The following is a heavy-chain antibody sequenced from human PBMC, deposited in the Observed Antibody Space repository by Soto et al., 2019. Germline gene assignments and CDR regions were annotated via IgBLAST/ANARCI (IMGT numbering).Heavy chain of an antibody. CDR3: AREGHYDSSGYYYGMDV. V-gene: IGHV3-11*01. D-gene: IGHD3-22*01. J-gene: IGHJ6*02. CDR1: GFTFSDYY. Sequence: SLRLSCAASGFTFSDYYMSWIRQAPGKGLEWVSYISSSGSTIYYADSVKGRFTISRDNAKNSLYLQMNSLRAEDTAVYYCAREGHYDSSGYYYGMDVWGQGTTVTVSS. CDR2: ISSSGSTI.